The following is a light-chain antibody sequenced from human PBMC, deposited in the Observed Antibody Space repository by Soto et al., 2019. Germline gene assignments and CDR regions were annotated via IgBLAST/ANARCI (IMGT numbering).Light chain of an antibody. Sequence: EIVLTQSPGTLSLSPGERATLSCRASQSVSSSYLAWYQQKPGQAPRLLIYGASSRATGIPDRFSGSGSGTDFNLTISRLEPEDFAVYYCKQYGSSPFTFGPGTKVDIK. CDR2: GAS. J-gene: IGKJ3*01. CDR1: QSVSSSY. CDR3: KQYGSSPFT. V-gene: IGKV3-20*01.